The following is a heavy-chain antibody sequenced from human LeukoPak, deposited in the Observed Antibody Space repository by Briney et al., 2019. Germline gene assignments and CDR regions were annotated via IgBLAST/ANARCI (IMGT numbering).Heavy chain of an antibody. CDR3: AKDRGDIDAFDI. D-gene: IGHD2-15*01. CDR2: ISWNSGSI. J-gene: IGHJ3*02. CDR1: GFTFDVYA. V-gene: IGHV3-9*01. Sequence: PGRSLRLSCAASGFTFDVYAMHWVRQAPWKGLEWVSGISWNSGSIGYADSVKGRFTISRDNAKNSLYLQMNSLRAEDTALYYCAKDRGDIDAFDIWGQGTMVTVSS.